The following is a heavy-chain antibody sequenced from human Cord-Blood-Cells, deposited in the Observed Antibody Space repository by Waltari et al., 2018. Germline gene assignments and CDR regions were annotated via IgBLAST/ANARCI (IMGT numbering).Heavy chain of an antibody. Sequence: QVQLVQSGAEVKKPGASVKVSCKASGYTFTGYYMHWVRQAPGQGLEWTGWINPNSGGTNYAQKFQGRVTMTRDTSISTAYMELSRLRSDDTAVYYCARGDIVVVPAAILAFDIWGQGTMVTVSS. CDR3: ARGDIVVVPAAILAFDI. V-gene: IGHV1-2*02. D-gene: IGHD2-2*02. J-gene: IGHJ3*02. CDR1: GYTFTGYY. CDR2: INPNSGGT.